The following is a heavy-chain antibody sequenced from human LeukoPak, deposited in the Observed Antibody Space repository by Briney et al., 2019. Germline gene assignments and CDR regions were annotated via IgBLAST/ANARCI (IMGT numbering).Heavy chain of an antibody. D-gene: IGHD3-16*02. J-gene: IGHJ4*02. CDR1: GFTFSNYW. CDR3: ARGLGGSYPFDC. Sequence: PGGSLRLSCAASGFTFSNYWMDWVRHAPGKGLGWVSRINTDGSRTTYADSVKGRFTISRDNAKNTLYLQMNSLRADDTAVYFCARGLGGSYPFDCWGQGALVTVSS. V-gene: IGHV3-74*01. CDR2: INTDGSRT.